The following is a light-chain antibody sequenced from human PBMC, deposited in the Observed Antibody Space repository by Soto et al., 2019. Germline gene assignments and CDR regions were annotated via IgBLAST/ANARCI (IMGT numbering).Light chain of an antibody. CDR2: GAS. J-gene: IGKJ3*01. V-gene: IGKV3-20*01. Sequence: EIVLTQSPDTLSLSPGERATLSCRASQSVSSDYLVWYQQKPGQAPRLLIYGASRRANGIPDRFSGSGSGTDFILTISRLEPEDFEVYYCQHYDNSPPSVTFGPGTKVDIK. CDR1: QSVSSDY. CDR3: QHYDNSPPSVT.